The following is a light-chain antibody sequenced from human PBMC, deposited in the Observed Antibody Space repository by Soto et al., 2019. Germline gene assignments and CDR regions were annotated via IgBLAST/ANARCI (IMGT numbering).Light chain of an antibody. CDR1: SSNIGAGYD. CDR3: QSYDSSLSGSSVV. Sequence: QSVLTQPPSVSGAPGQRVTISCTGSSSNIGAGYDVHWYQQLPGTAPKLLIYGNSNRPSGVPDRFSGSKSCTSAALAITGLQAEDEADYYCQSYDSSLSGSSVVFGGGTKVTVL. J-gene: IGLJ2*01. CDR2: GNS. V-gene: IGLV1-40*01.